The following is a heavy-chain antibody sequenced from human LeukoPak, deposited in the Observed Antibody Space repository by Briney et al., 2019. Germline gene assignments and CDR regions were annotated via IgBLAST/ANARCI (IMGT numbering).Heavy chain of an antibody. CDR3: ARDLTADDSGGYLEDAFDV. J-gene: IGHJ3*01. D-gene: IGHD3-22*01. V-gene: IGHV3-21*01. Sequence: GGSLRLSCAASGFTFSSYSMNWVRQAPGKGLEYVSSISSSSTHIYYADSLKGRFTISRDNAKNSLYLQVNSLRAEDTAVYYCARDLTADDSGGYLEDAFDVWGQGTMVTVSS. CDR1: GFTFSSYS. CDR2: ISSSSTHI.